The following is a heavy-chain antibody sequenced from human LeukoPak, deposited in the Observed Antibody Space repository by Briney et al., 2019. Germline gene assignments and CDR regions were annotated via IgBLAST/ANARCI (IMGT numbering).Heavy chain of an antibody. J-gene: IGHJ4*02. CDR3: GREIGDYYGSGSYWLL. Sequence: ASAKVSCKASGYSFIDYYIHWVRQAPGQGLEWMRWVNPHSGGTKFAQKFQGSVTMTRDTSLNTAYMKVSSLRSDDTAVYYGGREIGDYYGSGSYWLLWGQGTLVTVAS. D-gene: IGHD3-10*01. CDR1: GYSFIDYY. CDR2: VNPHSGGT. V-gene: IGHV1-2*02.